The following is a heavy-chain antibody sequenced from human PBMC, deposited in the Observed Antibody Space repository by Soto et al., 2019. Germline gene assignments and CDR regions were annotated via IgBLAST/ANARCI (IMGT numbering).Heavy chain of an antibody. V-gene: IGHV3-23*01. Sequence: EVQLLESGGGLVQPGGSLRLSCAASGFTFSSNAMTWVRQAPGKGLEWVSTIIGSGGRTYYADSVKGRFTISRDNAKNXLYMQMNSLRAEDTAVYYCAKDGRIAAAGTLPYDYWGQGTLVTVSS. CDR3: AKDGRIAAAGTLPYDY. J-gene: IGHJ4*02. CDR1: GFTFSSNA. D-gene: IGHD6-13*01. CDR2: IIGSGGRT.